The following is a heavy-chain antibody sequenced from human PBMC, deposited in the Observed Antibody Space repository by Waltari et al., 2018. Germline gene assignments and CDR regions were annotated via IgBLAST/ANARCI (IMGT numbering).Heavy chain of an antibody. CDR1: GYSISSGYY. J-gene: IGHJ4*02. CDR3: ARLRDSGSYYEDFDY. CDR2: IYHSGST. V-gene: IGHV4-38-2*01. Sequence: QVQLQESGPGLVKPSETLSLTCAVSGYSISSGYYWGWIRQPPGKGLEWIGSIYHSGSTYYNPSLKSRVTISVDTSKNQFSLKLSSVTAADTAVYYCARLRDSGSYYEDFDYWGQGTLVIVSS. D-gene: IGHD1-26*01.